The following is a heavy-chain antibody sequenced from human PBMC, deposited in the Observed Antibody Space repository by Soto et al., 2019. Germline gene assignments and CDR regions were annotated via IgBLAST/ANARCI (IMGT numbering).Heavy chain of an antibody. CDR3: ARRYGGNFDY. CDR1: GGSINNYY. D-gene: IGHD1-26*01. Sequence: SETLSLTCTVSGGSINNYYWSWIRQPLGKGLEWIGYIYYSGSTNYNPSLKSRVTISVDTSKNQFSLKLSSVTAADTAVYYCARRYGGNFDYWGQGTLVTVSS. J-gene: IGHJ4*02. CDR2: IYYSGST. V-gene: IGHV4-59*01.